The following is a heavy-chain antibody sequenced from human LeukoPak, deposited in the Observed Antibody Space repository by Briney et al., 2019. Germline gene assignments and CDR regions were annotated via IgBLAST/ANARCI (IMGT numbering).Heavy chain of an antibody. CDR1: GFTVSSNF. V-gene: IGHV3-53*04. CDR2: IYSGGST. Sequence: GGSLRLSCAASGFTVSSNFMSWVRQAPGKGLEWVSVIYSGGSTYSAESVKGRFTRSRHNSKHTLYLQINSLRAEDTALYYCARLYGTFLEWSPYFDYWGQGTLVTVSS. D-gene: IGHD3-3*02. J-gene: IGHJ4*02. CDR3: ARLYGTFLEWSPYFDY.